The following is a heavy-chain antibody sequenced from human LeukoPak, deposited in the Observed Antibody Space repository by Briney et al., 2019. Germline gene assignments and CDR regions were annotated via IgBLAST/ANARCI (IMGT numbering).Heavy chain of an antibody. CDR1: GYTFTTYY. J-gene: IGHJ4*02. CDR2: INPSGGST. Sequence: ASVKVSCKASGYTFTTYYIHWVRQAPGQRLEWMGLINPSGGSTSYAQKFQSRLTMTRDTSTSTVYMELSSLRSEDTAVYYCAREKDSSGYFYFVYWGQGTLVTVSS. CDR3: AREKDSSGYFYFVY. V-gene: IGHV1-46*01. D-gene: IGHD3-22*01.